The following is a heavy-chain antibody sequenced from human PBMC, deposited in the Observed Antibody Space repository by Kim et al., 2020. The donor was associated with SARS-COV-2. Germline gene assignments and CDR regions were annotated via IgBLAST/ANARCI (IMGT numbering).Heavy chain of an antibody. D-gene: IGHD2-2*01. Sequence: SETLSLTCTVSGGSISSYYWSWIRQPPGKGLEWIGYIYYSGSTNYNPSLKSRVTISVDTSKNQFSLKLSSVTAADTAVYYCARLVVPAAKSGWQSLADHSDYMDVWGKGTTVTVSS. CDR1: GGSISSYY. J-gene: IGHJ6*03. V-gene: IGHV4-59*01. CDR3: ARLVVPAAKSGWQSLADHSDYMDV. CDR2: IYYSGST.